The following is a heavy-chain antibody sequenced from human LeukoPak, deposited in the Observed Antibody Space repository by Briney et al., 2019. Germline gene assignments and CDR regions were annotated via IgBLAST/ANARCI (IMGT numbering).Heavy chain of an antibody. J-gene: IGHJ3*02. CDR1: GFTFSSYA. CDR3: AKVKHRKAAAASSDAFDI. D-gene: IGHD6-13*01. CDR2: ISGSGGST. V-gene: IGHV3-23*01. Sequence: GGSLRLSCAASGFTFSSYAMSWVRQAPGKGLEWVSAISGSGGSTYYADSVKGRFTISRDNSKNTLYLQMNSLRAEDTAVYYCAKVKHRKAAAASSDAFDIWGQGTMVTVSS.